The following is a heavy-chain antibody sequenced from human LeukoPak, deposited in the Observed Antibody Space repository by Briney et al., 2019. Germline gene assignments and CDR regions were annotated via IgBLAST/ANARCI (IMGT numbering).Heavy chain of an antibody. V-gene: IGHV7-4-1*02. CDR3: ARRGPDAFDI. Sequence: GASVKVSCKASGYTFTRYAMNWVRQAPGQGLEWMGWINTNTGNPTYAQGFTGWFVFSLDTFVSTAYLQISSLKAEDTVVYYCARRGPDAFDIWGQGTMVTVSS. D-gene: IGHD3-10*01. J-gene: IGHJ3*02. CDR1: GYTFTRYA. CDR2: INTNTGNP.